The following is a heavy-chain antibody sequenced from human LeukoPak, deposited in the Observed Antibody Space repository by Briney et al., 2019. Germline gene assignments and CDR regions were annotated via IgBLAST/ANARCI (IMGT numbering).Heavy chain of an antibody. CDR2: IIPFFGTA. J-gene: IGHJ4*02. D-gene: IGHD3-9*01. V-gene: IGHV1-69*01. CDR3: ARGRAVNWLPFDY. Sequence: SVKVSCKASGGTFSSYAISWVRQAPGQGLEWMGGIIPFFGTANYAQKFQGRVTITADESTSTAYMELSSLRSEDTAVYYCARGRAVNWLPFDYWGQGTLVTVSS. CDR1: GGTFSSYA.